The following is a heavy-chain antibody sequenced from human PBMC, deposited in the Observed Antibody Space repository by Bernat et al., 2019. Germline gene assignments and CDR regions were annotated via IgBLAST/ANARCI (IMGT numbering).Heavy chain of an antibody. D-gene: IGHD2-15*01. J-gene: IGHJ4*02. CDR1: GFTFSSYA. CDR3: ARDCSGGSCFDY. Sequence: VQLVESGGALVKPGGSLRLSCVVSGFTFSSYAMHWVRQAPGKGLEWVAVISYDGSNKYYADSVKGRFTISRDNSKNTLYLQMNSLRAEDTAVYYCARDCSGGSCFDYWGQGTLVTVSS. V-gene: IGHV3-30-3*01. CDR2: ISYDGSNK.